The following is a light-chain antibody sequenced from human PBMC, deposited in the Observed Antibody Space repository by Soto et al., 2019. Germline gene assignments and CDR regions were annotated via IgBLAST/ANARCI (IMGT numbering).Light chain of an antibody. J-gene: IGKJ2*03. CDR3: QQYNSYPDS. V-gene: IGKV1-5*03. CDR1: QTIFSW. Sequence: IQMTQSPSTLSASVGDRVSITCRASQTIFSWLAWYQQKPGKAPKLVIYKASSLESGVPSRYSGSGSGTEFTLTISSLQPDDFATDSCQQYNSYPDSFGQGTKLEIK. CDR2: KAS.